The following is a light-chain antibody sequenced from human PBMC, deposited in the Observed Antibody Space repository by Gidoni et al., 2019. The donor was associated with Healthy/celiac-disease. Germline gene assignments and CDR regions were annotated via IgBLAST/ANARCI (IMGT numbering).Light chain of an antibody. Sequence: SQSISSWLAWYQQKPGKAPKLLIDKASSLESGVPSRFSGSGSGTEFTLTISSLQPDDFATYYCQQYNSYPYTFGQGTKLEIK. CDR1: QSISSW. J-gene: IGKJ2*01. CDR2: KAS. CDR3: QQYNSYPYT. V-gene: IGKV1-5*03.